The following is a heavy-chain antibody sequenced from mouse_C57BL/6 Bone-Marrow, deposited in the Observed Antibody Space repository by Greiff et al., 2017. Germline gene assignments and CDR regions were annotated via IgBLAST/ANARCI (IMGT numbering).Heavy chain of an antibody. V-gene: IGHV1-74*01. CDR1: GYTFTSYW. J-gene: IGHJ3*01. CDR3: AISFAY. Sequence: VQLQQPGAELVKTGALVKVSCKASGYTFTSYWMHWVKQRHGQGLEWIGRIHPSDSDTNYNQKFKGKATLTIDKSSTTAYMHLSSLTSAHSSLYYCAISFAYSLQRTLIPVSA. CDR2: IHPSDSDT.